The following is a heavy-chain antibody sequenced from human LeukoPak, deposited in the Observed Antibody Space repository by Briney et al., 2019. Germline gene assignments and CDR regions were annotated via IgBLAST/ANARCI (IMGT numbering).Heavy chain of an antibody. CDR3: ASGQDYGDYTPFDY. Sequence: SETLSLTCAVYGGSFSGYYWSWIRQPPGKGLEWIGEINHSGSTNYNPPLKSRVTISVDTSKNQFSLKLSSVTAADTAVYYCASGQDYGDYTPFDYWGQGTLVTVSS. J-gene: IGHJ4*02. CDR2: INHSGST. CDR1: GGSFSGYY. V-gene: IGHV4-34*01. D-gene: IGHD4-17*01.